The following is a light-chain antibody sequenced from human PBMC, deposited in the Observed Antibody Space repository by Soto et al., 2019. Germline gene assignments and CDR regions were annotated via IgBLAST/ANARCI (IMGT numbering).Light chain of an antibody. J-gene: IGKJ1*01. CDR1: QSVSSSY. CDR2: GAS. V-gene: IGKV3-20*01. CDR3: QQYGSSPRT. Sequence: EIVLTQSPGALFLSLGERATVSCGASQSVSSSYLAWYQQKPGQAPRLLIYGASTRATGIPDRFSGSGSGTDFTLTISRLEPEDFAVYYRQQYGSSPRTFGQGTKVEIK.